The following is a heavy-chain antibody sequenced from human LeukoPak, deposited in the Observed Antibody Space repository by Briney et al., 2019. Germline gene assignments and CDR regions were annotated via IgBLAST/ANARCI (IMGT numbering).Heavy chain of an antibody. Sequence: PGGSLRLSCAASGFTFSSYAMSWVRQAPGKGLEWGSAISGGGGSTYYAAPVKGRFTISRDNSKNTLYLQMNSLRADDTAVYYCAKGNPYYYDSSGYYYFDYWGQGTLVTVSS. CDR1: GFTFSSYA. D-gene: IGHD3-22*01. CDR3: AKGNPYYYDSSGYYYFDY. V-gene: IGHV3-23*01. J-gene: IGHJ4*02. CDR2: ISGGGGST.